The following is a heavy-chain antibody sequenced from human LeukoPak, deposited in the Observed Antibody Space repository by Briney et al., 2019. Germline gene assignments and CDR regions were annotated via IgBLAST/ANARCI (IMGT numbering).Heavy chain of an antibody. D-gene: IGHD6-19*01. Sequence: TGGSLRLSCAASGFTFSSYGMSWVRQAPGKGLEWVSAISGSGGSTYYADSVKGRFTISRDNSKNTLYLQMNSLRAEDTAVYYCARPPLAGTSGWQTYFDYWGQGTLVTVSS. CDR1: GFTFSSYG. J-gene: IGHJ4*02. V-gene: IGHV3-23*01. CDR2: ISGSGGST. CDR3: ARPPLAGTSGWQTYFDY.